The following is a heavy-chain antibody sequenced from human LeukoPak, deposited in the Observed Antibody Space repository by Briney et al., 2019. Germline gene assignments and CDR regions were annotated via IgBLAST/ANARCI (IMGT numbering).Heavy chain of an antibody. CDR3: AMIDCTGRLNYYFYGMDV. Sequence: SVKVSCKASGGRFTIYSLSWVRQAPGQGLEWMGGIIPISGSPNYAQNFQGRVTITADASTRAVYMEVSSLRSEDTAVYYCAMIDCTGRLNYYFYGMDVWGPGTTVTVTS. D-gene: IGHD5-12*01. V-gene: IGHV1-69*01. CDR2: IIPISGSP. CDR1: GGRFTIYS. J-gene: IGHJ6*02.